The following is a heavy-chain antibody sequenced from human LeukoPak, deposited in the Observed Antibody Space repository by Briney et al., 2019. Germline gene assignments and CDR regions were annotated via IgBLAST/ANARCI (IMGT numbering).Heavy chain of an antibody. D-gene: IGHD3-16*01. CDR1: GFTFSSFG. Sequence: GRSLRLSLAVSGFTFSSFGMHSVRQAPGKGLEWVAVIWYDGSKKYYADSVKGRFTISRDNSKHTLYLHMNALRAEDTAVYYCGRVANITSFGMDVWGQGTTVTVSS. V-gene: IGHV3-33*01. CDR3: GRVANITSFGMDV. CDR2: IWYDGSKK. J-gene: IGHJ6*02.